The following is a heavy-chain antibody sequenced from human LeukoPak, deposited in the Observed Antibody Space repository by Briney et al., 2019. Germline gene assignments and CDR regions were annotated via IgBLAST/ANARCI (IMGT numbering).Heavy chain of an antibody. CDR1: GFTFSKYW. CDR3: ATKQWLAPPPDS. Sequence: GGSLRLSCAASGFTFSKYWMLWVRQAPGKGLESVSRINSDGTFITYADSVKGRFTISRDNAENTMFLQMNSVRDEDTAVYYCATKQWLAPPPDSWGQGTPVTVSS. D-gene: IGHD6-19*01. J-gene: IGHJ4*02. V-gene: IGHV3-74*01. CDR2: INSDGTFI.